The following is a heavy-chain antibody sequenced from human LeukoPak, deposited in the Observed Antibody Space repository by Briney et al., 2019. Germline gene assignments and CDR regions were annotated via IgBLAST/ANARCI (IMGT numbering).Heavy chain of an antibody. V-gene: IGHV1-18*01. D-gene: IGHD3-10*01. CDR3: ARENGRITMVPGEVEY. CDR1: GYMFGNYG. J-gene: IGHJ4*02. Sequence: ASVKVSCKASGYMFGNYGVTWVRQAPGQGPEWMGWISAYNGKTNYAQKFQDRLTMTKDTSTSTAYMEPRSLRSDDTAVYFCARENGRITMVPGEVEYWGQGTQVTVSS. CDR2: ISAYNGKT.